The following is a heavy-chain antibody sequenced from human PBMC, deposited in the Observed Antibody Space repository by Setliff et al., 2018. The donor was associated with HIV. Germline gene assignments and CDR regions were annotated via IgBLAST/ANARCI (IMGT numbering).Heavy chain of an antibody. D-gene: IGHD2-21*01. Sequence: ASVKVSCKTSGYTFIDYAIHWVRQAPGQRLEWMGWINPGNANTIYSQKFQGTVTITRDTSASTVYMELSSLRSEDTAVYYCARHCSPYGFDIWGQGTMVTVSS. CDR1: GYTFIDYA. CDR3: ARHCSPYGFDI. V-gene: IGHV1-3*01. J-gene: IGHJ3*02. CDR2: INPGNANT.